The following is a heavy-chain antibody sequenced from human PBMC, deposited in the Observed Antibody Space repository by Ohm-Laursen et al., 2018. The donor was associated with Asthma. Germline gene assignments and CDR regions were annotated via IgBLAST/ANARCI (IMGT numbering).Heavy chain of an antibody. CDR3: AKDGGIAVAGLDY. CDR2: ITGSGSYT. V-gene: IGHV3-23*01. Sequence: SLRLSCAASGFTFSSYAMSWVRQAPGKGLEWVSAITGSGSYTYYADSVKGRFTLSRDNSKNTLYLQINSLRAEDTAVYYCAKDGGIAVAGLDYWGQGTLVTVSS. CDR1: GFTFSSYA. D-gene: IGHD6-19*01. J-gene: IGHJ4*02.